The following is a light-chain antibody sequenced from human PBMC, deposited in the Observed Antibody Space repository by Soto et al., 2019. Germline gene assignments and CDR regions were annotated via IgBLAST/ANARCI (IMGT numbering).Light chain of an antibody. V-gene: IGLV2-14*01. CDR1: SSDVGGYNY. Sequence: QSALTQPASVSGSPEQSITISCTGTSSDVGGYNYVSWYQQHPGKAPKLMIYDVSNRPSGVSNRFSGSKSGNTASLTSSGLQAEDEADYYCSSYPSSSTLHVVFGGGTKLTVL. J-gene: IGLJ2*01. CDR2: DVS. CDR3: SSYPSSSTLHVV.